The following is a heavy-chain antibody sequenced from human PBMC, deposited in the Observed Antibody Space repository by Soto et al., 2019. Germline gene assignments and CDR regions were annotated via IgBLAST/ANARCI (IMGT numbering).Heavy chain of an antibody. CDR1: GYTFTGYY. CDR2: INPNSGGT. V-gene: IGHV1-2*02. Sequence: ASVKVSCKASGYTFTGYYMHWVRQAPGQGLEWMGWINPNSGGTNYAQKFQGRVTMTRDTSISTAYMELSRLRSDDTAVYYCARAQALLWFGETYYFDYWGQGTLVTVS. D-gene: IGHD3-10*01. CDR3: ARAQALLWFGETYYFDY. J-gene: IGHJ4*02.